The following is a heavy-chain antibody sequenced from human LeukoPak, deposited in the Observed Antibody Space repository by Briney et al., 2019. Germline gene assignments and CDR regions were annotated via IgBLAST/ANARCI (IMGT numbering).Heavy chain of an antibody. CDR3: ARHVAASRWFDP. Sequence: GESLKISCKGSGYSFTSSWISWVRQMPGKGLEWMGTIDPSASYTNYSPSFQGHVTISTDKSINTAYLQWSSLKASDTAMYYCARHVAASRWFDPWGQGTLVTVSS. CDR2: IDPSASYT. D-gene: IGHD2-21*01. V-gene: IGHV5-10-1*01. J-gene: IGHJ5*02. CDR1: GYSFTSSW.